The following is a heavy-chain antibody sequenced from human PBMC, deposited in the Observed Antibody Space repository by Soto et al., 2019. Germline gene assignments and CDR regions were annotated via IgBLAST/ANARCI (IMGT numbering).Heavy chain of an antibody. Sequence: QVPLQESGPGLVKPSQTLSLMCTVSGGSITSGGHFWSWIRQHPGKGLEWIANIYHTGSTYSNPSLKSRLIISVDTSENQFSLKLSSVTAADTAMYYCARVRNSFFDYWGQGTLVTVSS. D-gene: IGHD2-21*01. J-gene: IGHJ4*02. CDR2: IYHTGST. V-gene: IGHV4-31*03. CDR1: GGSITSGGHF. CDR3: ARVRNSFFDY.